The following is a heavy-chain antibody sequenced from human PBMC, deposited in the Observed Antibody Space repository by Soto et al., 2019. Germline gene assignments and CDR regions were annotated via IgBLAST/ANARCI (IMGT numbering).Heavy chain of an antibody. J-gene: IGHJ3*02. D-gene: IGHD3-22*01. V-gene: IGHV4-31*03. CDR1: GGSISSGGYY. CDR2: IYYSGST. Sequence: SETLSLTCTVSGGSISSGGYYWSWIRQHPGKGLEWIGYIYYSGSTYYNPSLKSRVTISVDTSKNQFSLKLSSVTAADTAVYYCARDWAIVGAFDIWGQGTMVTVS. CDR3: ARDWAIVGAFDI.